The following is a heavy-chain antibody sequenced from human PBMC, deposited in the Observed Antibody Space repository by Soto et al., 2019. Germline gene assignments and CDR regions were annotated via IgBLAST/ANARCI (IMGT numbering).Heavy chain of an antibody. Sequence: EVQLVESGGGLVQPGGSLRLSCAASGFTFSSYWMSWVRQAPGKGLEWAANIKQDGSEKYYVDSVKGRFTISRDNAKNSLYLQMNSLRAEDTAVYYCARTQLTGEVDYWGQGTLVTVSS. CDR3: ARTQLTGEVDY. V-gene: IGHV3-7*01. CDR1: GFTFSSYW. J-gene: IGHJ4*02. CDR2: IKQDGSEK. D-gene: IGHD3-10*01.